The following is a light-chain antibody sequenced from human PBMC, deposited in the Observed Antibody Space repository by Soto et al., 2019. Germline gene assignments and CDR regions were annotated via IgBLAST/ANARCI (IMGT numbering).Light chain of an antibody. J-gene: IGKJ5*01. CDR2: ASS. CDR1: QGISSY. V-gene: IGKV1-9*01. Sequence: DIQLTQSPSFLSASVGDRVTITCRASQGISSYLAWYQQTPGKAPKLLIYASSTLQSGVPSRFSGSGYGTEFTLAISSLQPEDFATCYCQQLNTFPVSVGRGTRL. CDR3: QQLNTFPVS.